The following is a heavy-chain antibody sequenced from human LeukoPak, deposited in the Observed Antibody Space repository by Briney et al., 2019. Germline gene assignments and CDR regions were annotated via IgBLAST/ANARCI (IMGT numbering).Heavy chain of an antibody. J-gene: IGHJ4*02. D-gene: IGHD2-2*01. Sequence: GGSLRLSCAASGFTFSSYWMSWVRQAPGKGLEWVAFIRYDGSNKYYAGSVKGRFTISRDNSKNTLYLQMNSLRAEDTAVYYCAKDYCSSTSCYYGYFDYWGQGTLVTVSS. CDR1: GFTFSSYW. CDR3: AKDYCSSTSCYYGYFDY. CDR2: IRYDGSNK. V-gene: IGHV3-30*02.